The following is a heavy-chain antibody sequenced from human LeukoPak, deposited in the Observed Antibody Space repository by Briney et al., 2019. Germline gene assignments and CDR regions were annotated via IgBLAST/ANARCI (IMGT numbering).Heavy chain of an antibody. Sequence: SVKVSCKASGGTFSSYAISWVRQAPGQGLEWMGGIIPIFGTADYAQKFQGRVTITADESTSTAYMELSSLRSEDTAMYYCARDILRDAFDIWGQGTMVTVSS. CDR2: IIPIFGTA. V-gene: IGHV1-69*13. CDR1: GGTFSSYA. J-gene: IGHJ3*02. D-gene: IGHD4-17*01. CDR3: ARDILRDAFDI.